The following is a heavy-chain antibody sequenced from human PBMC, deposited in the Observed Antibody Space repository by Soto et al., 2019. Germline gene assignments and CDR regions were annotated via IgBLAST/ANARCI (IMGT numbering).Heavy chain of an antibody. J-gene: IGHJ4*02. Sequence: GASVKVSCKASGYTFTSYGISWVRQAPGQGLEWMGWISAYNGNTNYAQKLQGRVTMTTDTSTSTAYMELRSLRSDDTAVYYCARDQSYYYDSSGYFHFEYWGQGTLVTVSS. CDR2: ISAYNGNT. CDR3: ARDQSYYYDSSGYFHFEY. D-gene: IGHD3-22*01. V-gene: IGHV1-18*01. CDR1: GYTFTSYG.